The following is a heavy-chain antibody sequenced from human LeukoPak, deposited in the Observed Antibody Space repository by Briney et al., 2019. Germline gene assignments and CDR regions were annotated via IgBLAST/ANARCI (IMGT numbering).Heavy chain of an antibody. V-gene: IGHV3-30*01. Sequence: GRSLRLSCAASGFTFSSYAMHWVRQAPGKGLEWVAVISYDGSNKYYADSVKGRFTISRDNSKNTLFLQVNSLRAEDTAVYYCARDLTGWGESSGYSDYWGQGTLVTVSS. CDR1: GFTFSSYA. J-gene: IGHJ4*02. CDR2: ISYDGSNK. CDR3: ARDLTGWGESSGYSDY. D-gene: IGHD3-22*01.